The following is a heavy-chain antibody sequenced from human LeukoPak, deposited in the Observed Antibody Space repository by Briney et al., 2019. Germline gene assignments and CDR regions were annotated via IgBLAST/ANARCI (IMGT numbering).Heavy chain of an antibody. Sequence: GGSLRLSCAASGFTFSSSSMNWVRQGPGKGLEWVSYISSSSSTIYYADSVKGRFTISRDNAKNSLYLQMNSLRAEDTAVYYCARDVTAMAPYYFDYWGQGTLVTVTS. D-gene: IGHD5-18*01. J-gene: IGHJ4*02. CDR3: ARDVTAMAPYYFDY. CDR2: ISSSSSTI. CDR1: GFTFSSSS. V-gene: IGHV3-48*04.